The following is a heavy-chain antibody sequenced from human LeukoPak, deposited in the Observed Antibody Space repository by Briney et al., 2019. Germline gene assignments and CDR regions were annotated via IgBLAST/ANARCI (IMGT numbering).Heavy chain of an antibody. V-gene: IGHV3-30*18. D-gene: IGHD1-26*01. Sequence: PVGSLRLSCAASGFTFSNYGMHSVRQAPGKGLEWVAVISNDAKKIYYLDSVKGRFTVSRDNSKSMFYVQMDSLRVEDTAVYYCVKGCYSGSPYGYYDYWGGGTLVTVFS. CDR3: VKGCYSGSPYGYYDY. CDR2: ISNDAKKI. CDR1: GFTFSNYG. J-gene: IGHJ4*02.